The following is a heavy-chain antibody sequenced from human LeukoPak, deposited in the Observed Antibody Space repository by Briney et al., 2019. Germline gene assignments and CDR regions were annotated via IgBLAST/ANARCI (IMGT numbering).Heavy chain of an antibody. CDR3: AIILRQQLVQSDY. D-gene: IGHD6-13*01. J-gene: IGHJ4*02. Sequence: SVKVSCRASGGTFSSYAISWVRQAPGQGLEWMGRIIPIFGTANYAQKFQGRVTITTDESTSTAYMELSSLRSEDTAVYYCAIILRQQLVQSDYWGQGTLVTVSS. V-gene: IGHV1-69*05. CDR2: IIPIFGTA. CDR1: GGTFSSYA.